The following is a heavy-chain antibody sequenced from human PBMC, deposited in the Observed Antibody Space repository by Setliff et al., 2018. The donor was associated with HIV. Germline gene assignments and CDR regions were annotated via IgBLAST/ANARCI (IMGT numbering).Heavy chain of an antibody. V-gene: IGHV4-28*06. CDR1: GYSISSSHW. Sequence: PSETLSLTCAVSGYSISSSHWWGWIRQPPGKGLEWIGYIYYSGSTNYNPSLKSRATMSVDTSNNRFSLKLSSVTALDTAVYYCAKTVVGDSYALPNDGFDMWGQGTMVTVSS. CDR3: AKTVVGDSYALPNDGFDM. J-gene: IGHJ3*02. CDR2: IYYSGST. D-gene: IGHD3-16*01.